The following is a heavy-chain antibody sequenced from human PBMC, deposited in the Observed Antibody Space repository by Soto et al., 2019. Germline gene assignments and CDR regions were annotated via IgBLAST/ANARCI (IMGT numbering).Heavy chain of an antibody. J-gene: IGHJ4*01. CDR1: GYSFTSYW. CDR2: IYPGYSDT. Sequence: GESLKISCKGSGYSFTSYWIVWVRQMPGKGLERKRIIYPGYSDTRYSPSFQGPVTILADQSLSTASLQWSSLKASDTARYYCASLYGADYWCHGTLVTV. D-gene: IGHD4-17*01. CDR3: ASLYGADY. V-gene: IGHV5-51*01.